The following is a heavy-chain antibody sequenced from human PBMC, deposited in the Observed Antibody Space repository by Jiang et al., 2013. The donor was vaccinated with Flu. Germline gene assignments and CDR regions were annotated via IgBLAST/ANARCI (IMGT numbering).Heavy chain of an antibody. CDR3: ARASSDCSSISCPFDY. D-gene: IGHD2-2*01. V-gene: IGHV1-69*06. CDR1: GGTFSNYA. Sequence: SGAEVKKPGSSVKVSCKTSGGTFSNYAISWVRQAPGQGLEWMGGIIPIFGTANYAQKFQGRVTITADKSTSTAYMELSSLRSEDTAVYYCARASSDCSSISCPFDYWGQGTLVTVSS. CDR2: IIPIFGTA. J-gene: IGHJ4*02.